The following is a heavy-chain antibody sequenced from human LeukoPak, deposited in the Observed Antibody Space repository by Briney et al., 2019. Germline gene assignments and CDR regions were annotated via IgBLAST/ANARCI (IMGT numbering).Heavy chain of an antibody. J-gene: IGHJ5*02. Sequence: ALVKVSCKPSGYTFINHYIHWVRQAPGQGLEWMGVIRPTDGSTSYAQNFQGRLSMTSDTSTSTAYMELSSLRSEDTAIYYCTRTINSWFDPWGQGPPVSVSS. CDR1: GYTFINHY. V-gene: IGHV1-46*01. D-gene: IGHD3-9*01. CDR3: TRTINSWFDP. CDR2: IRPTDGST.